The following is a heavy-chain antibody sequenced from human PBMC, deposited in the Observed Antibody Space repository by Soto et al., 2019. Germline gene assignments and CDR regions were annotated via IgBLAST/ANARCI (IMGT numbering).Heavy chain of an antibody. Sequence: SETLSLTCTVSGGSISSGGYYWSWIRQHPGKGLEWIGYIYYSGSTYYNPSLKSRVTISVDTSKNKFSLKLSSVTAADTAVYYCARERYDILTGYPNYFDYWGQGTQVTVSS. J-gene: IGHJ4*02. CDR2: IYYSGST. CDR3: ARERYDILTGYPNYFDY. CDR1: GGSISSGGYY. V-gene: IGHV4-31*03. D-gene: IGHD3-9*01.